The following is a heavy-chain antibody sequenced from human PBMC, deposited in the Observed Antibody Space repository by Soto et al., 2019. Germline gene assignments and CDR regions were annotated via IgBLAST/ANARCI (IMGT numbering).Heavy chain of an antibody. Sequence: SETLSLTCAVYGGSFSGYYWSWIRQPPGKGLEWIGEINHSGSTNYNPSLKSRVTISVDTSKNQFSLKLSSVTAADTAVYYCASIRFLERRGYYYYMDVWGKGTTVTVSS. CDR2: INHSGST. D-gene: IGHD3-3*01. V-gene: IGHV4-34*01. CDR3: ASIRFLERRGYYYYMDV. J-gene: IGHJ6*03. CDR1: GGSFSGYY.